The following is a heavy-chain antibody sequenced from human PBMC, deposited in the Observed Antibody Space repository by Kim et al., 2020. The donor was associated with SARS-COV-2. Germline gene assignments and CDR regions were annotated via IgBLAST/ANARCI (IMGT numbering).Heavy chain of an antibody. CDR1: GFTVNNFA. D-gene: IGHD6-19*01. J-gene: IGHJ4*02. CDR2: DPGGGGRT. V-gene: IGHV3-23*01. Sequence: GGSLRLSCGASGFTVNNFAMSWVRQAPGKGLEWVSTDPGGGGRTFYADSVKGRFTISRDNSKNTVFLQMNRVRAEDTAVYYCAKEQPLSGGWYVFEDWGPGSLGTVSS. CDR3: AKEQPLSGGWYVFED.